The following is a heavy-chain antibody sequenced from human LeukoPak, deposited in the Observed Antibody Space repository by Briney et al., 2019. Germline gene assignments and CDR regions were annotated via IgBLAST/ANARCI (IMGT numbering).Heavy chain of an antibody. V-gene: IGHV4-61*02. J-gene: IGHJ5*02. CDR1: GGSISSGSYY. D-gene: IGHD2-15*01. Sequence: PSETLSLTCTVSGGSISSGSYYWSWIRQPAGKGLEWIGRIYTSGSTNYNPSLKSRVTISVDTSKNQFSLKLSSVTAADTAVYYCSSCSGGSCLSGFDPWGQGILVTVSS. CDR3: SSCSGGSCLSGFDP. CDR2: IYTSGST.